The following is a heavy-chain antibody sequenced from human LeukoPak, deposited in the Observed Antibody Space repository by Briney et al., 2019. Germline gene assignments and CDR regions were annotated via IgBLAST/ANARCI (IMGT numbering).Heavy chain of an antibody. J-gene: IGHJ4*02. D-gene: IGHD3-22*01. V-gene: IGHV3-21*01. Sequence: GGSLRLSCAASGFPLSAYSMNWVRRAPGKGLEWVSSISGSSAYVYYADSVKGRFTVSRDNAKNSLYMQMSSLRAEDTAVYYCQKAYYDSIGYSYYFDFWGQGTPVTASS. CDR1: GFPLSAYS. CDR2: ISGSSAYV. CDR3: QKAYYDSIGYSYYFDF.